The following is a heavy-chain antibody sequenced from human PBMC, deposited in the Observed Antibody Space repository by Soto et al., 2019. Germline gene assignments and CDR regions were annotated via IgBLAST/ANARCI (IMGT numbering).Heavy chain of an antibody. J-gene: IGHJ6*02. Sequence: SETLSLTCAVYGGSFSGYYWSWIRQPPGKGLDWIGEINHSGSTNYNPSLKSRVTISVDTSKNQFSLKLSSVTAADTAVYYCARRYYGSSTSCQKYYCYYGMDVWGQGTTVTVSS. CDR1: GGSFSGYY. D-gene: IGHD2-2*01. V-gene: IGHV4-34*01. CDR3: ARRYYGSSTSCQKYYCYYGMDV. CDR2: INHSGST.